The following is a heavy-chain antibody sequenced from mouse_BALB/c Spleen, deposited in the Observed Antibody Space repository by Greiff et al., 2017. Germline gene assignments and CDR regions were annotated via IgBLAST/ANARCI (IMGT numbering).Heavy chain of an antibody. J-gene: IGHJ1*01. Sequence: EVMLQESGGGLVKLGGSLKLSCAASGFTFSSYYMSWVRQTPEKRLELVAAINSNGGSTYYPDTVKGRFTISRDNAKNTLYLQMSSLKSEDTALYYCARRTGTDYWYFDVWGAGTTVTVSS. CDR2: INSNGGST. V-gene: IGHV5-6-2*01. CDR3: ARRTGTDYWYFDV. D-gene: IGHD4-1*01. CDR1: GFTFSSYY.